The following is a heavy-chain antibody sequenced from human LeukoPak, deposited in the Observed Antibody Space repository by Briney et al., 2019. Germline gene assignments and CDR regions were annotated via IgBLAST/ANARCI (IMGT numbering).Heavy chain of an antibody. D-gene: IGHD3-22*01. CDR3: ARRRYYYLDAFDI. J-gene: IGHJ3*02. CDR2: IYYSGST. V-gene: IGHV4-59*12. Sequence: SETLSLTCTVSGGSISSYYWSWIRQPPGKGLEWIGYIYYSGSTNYNPSLKCRVTISVDTSKNQFSLKLSSVTAADTAVYYCARRRYYYLDAFDIWGQGTMVTVSS. CDR1: GGSISSYY.